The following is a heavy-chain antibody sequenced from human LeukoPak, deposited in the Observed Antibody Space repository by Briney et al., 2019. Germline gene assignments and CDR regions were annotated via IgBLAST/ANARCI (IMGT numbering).Heavy chain of an antibody. J-gene: IGHJ3*02. CDR2: INHSGST. D-gene: IGHD5-18*01. CDR3: ARSRSGYSYDHAAFDI. V-gene: IGHV4-34*01. CDR1: GGSFSGHY. Sequence: PSETLSLTCAVYGGSFSGHYWSWIRRPPGKGLEWIGEINHSGSTNYNPSLKSRVTISVDTSRNQFSLKLSSVTAADTAVYYCARSRSGYSYDHAAFDIWGQGTMVTVSS.